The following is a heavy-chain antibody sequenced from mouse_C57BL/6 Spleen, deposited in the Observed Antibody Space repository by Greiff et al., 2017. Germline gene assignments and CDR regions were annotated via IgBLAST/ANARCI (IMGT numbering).Heavy chain of an antibody. D-gene: IGHD1-1*01. Sequence: VQLQQSGPELVKPGASVKISCKASGYSFTGYYMNWVKQSPEKSLEWIGEIHPSTGGTTYNQKFKAKATLTVDKSSSTAYMQLKSLTSEDSAVYYCARFPYYYGSRGGYFDVWGTGTTVTVSS. CDR3: ARFPYYYGSRGGYFDV. V-gene: IGHV1-42*01. CDR2: IHPSTGGT. CDR1: GYSFTGYY. J-gene: IGHJ1*03.